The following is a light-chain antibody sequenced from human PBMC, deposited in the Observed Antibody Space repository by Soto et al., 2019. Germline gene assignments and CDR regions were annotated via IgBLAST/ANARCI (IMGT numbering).Light chain of an antibody. CDR2: AAS. J-gene: IGKJ2*01. Sequence: DIQMTQSPSSLSASVGDRVTITCRASQTISTYLNWYQQKPGEAPKLLIYAASKLQSGVPSRFTGSGSGTDFTLTTSSLQPEDFATYYCQQSHGIPYTFGQGTKPENK. CDR3: QQSHGIPYT. CDR1: QTISTY. V-gene: IGKV1-39*01.